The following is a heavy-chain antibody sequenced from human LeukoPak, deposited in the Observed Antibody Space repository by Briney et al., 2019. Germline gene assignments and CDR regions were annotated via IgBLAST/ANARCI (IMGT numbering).Heavy chain of an antibody. CDR1: GLTFNTCA. CDR3: AKGVFGVNRAFDY. D-gene: IGHD3-3*01. J-gene: IGHJ4*02. V-gene: IGHV3-23*01. Sequence: GGPLRLSCEASGLTFNTCAMSWVRQAPGKGLEWVSAISESGSGTYYADSVKGRFTISRDNSKNTLYLQMNSLRVDDTALYYCAKGVFGVNRAFDYWGQGTLVTVSS. CDR2: ISESGSGT.